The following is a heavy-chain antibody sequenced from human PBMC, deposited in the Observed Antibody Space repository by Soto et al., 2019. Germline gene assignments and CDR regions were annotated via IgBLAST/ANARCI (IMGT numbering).Heavy chain of an antibody. CDR2: IYYSGST. CDR3: ARISGAVLYIIDD. V-gene: IGHV4-61*01. D-gene: IGHD2-2*02. CDR1: GGSVSSGSYY. Sequence: SQTLSCTCTVSGGSVSSGSYYWSWIRQAPGKGLEWIGYIYYSGSTNYNPSLKSRVTISVDTSKNQFSLNLSSVTAADTAVYYGARISGAVLYIIDDWGQGTLVTVSA. J-gene: IGHJ4*02.